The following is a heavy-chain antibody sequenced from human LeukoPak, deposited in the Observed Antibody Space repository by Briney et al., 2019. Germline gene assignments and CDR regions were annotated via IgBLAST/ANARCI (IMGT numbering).Heavy chain of an antibody. D-gene: IGHD3-10*01. Sequence: GGSLRLSCEGSGFSVSTNYMNWVRQAPGKGLEWVSILYSGGSTYYADTVKGRFTVSRDSSKNTLYLHMNSLRAEDTAVYYCARVGDHYHWYLDVWGRGTLVTASS. CDR2: LYSGGST. V-gene: IGHV3-53*01. CDR3: ARVGDHYHWYLDV. CDR1: GFSVSTNY. J-gene: IGHJ2*01.